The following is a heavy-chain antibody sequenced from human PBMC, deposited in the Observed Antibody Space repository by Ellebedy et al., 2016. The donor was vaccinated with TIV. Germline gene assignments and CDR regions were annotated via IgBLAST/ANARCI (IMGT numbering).Heavy chain of an antibody. V-gene: IGHV3-15*07. D-gene: IGHD3-22*01. Sequence: GESLKISCAASGFTFTNAWMNWVRQAPGKGLEWVGRIKSKTDGGATDYAAPVKGRFTITRDDSKNTLYLQMNSLKIEDTAVYYCTTSYYYAGSAWGQGTLVTVSS. CDR1: GFTFTNAW. J-gene: IGHJ4*02. CDR2: IKSKTDGGAT. CDR3: TTSYYYAGSA.